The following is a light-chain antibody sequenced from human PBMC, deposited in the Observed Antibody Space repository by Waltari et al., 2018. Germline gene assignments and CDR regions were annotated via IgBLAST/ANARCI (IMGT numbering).Light chain of an antibody. V-gene: IGKV3-20*01. CDR3: QNHERLPAT. CDR2: AAS. Sequence: VLTPSPGTLSLSPGETATLSCRASQCNSNYVVWYQQRPGHSPRLLIYAASTRATGVPDRFSGSGYGTDFTLTISRLEPEDFAVYYCQNHERLPATFGQGTKVEIK. J-gene: IGKJ1*01. CDR1: QCNSNY.